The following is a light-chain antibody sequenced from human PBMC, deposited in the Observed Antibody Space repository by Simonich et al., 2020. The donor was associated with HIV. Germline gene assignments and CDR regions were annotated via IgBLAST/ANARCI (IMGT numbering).Light chain of an antibody. CDR1: QSVSSY. CDR3: QHRSNWPPT. Sequence: EIVLTQSPATLSLSPGERGTLSCRASQSVSSYLAWYQPKPGQAPRLLIYDASNRATGIPARFSGSGSGTDFTLTISSLEAEDFAVYYCQHRSNWPPTFGQGTKVDIK. J-gene: IGKJ1*01. CDR2: DAS. V-gene: IGKV3-11*01.